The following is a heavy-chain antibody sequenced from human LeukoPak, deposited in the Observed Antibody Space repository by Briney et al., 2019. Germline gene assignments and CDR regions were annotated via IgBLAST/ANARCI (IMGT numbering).Heavy chain of an antibody. V-gene: IGHV4-39*01. J-gene: IGHJ4*02. CDR3: ARGARGSTSCSDY. CDR1: GGSISNSGDY. Sequence: PSETLSLTCTVSGGSISNSGDYWGWIRQPPGEGLEWIGSIYYSGSTYYNPSLKSRVTISEDTSKNQFSLKLSSVTAADTAVYYCARGARGSTSCSDYWGQGTLVTVSS. CDR2: IYYSGST. D-gene: IGHD2-2*01.